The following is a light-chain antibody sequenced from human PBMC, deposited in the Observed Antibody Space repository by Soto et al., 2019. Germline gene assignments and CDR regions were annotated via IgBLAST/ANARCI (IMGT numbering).Light chain of an antibody. CDR1: SSDVGGYNF. J-gene: IGLJ2*01. Sequence: QSALTQPASVSGSPGQSITISCSGTSSDVGGYNFVSWYQVHPGKVPRLILYDVSSRPSGVSYRFSGSKSANTASLNIARLQAGDESDYYCSSYTTSTSLVVFGGGTAVTVL. V-gene: IGLV2-14*03. CDR2: DVS. CDR3: SSYTTSTSLVV.